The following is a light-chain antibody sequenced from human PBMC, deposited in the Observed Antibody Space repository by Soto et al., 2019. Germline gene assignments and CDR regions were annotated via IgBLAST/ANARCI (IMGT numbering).Light chain of an antibody. Sequence: QSLLTQPPSVSGAPGQRVTISCTGSSSNIGAGYDVHWYQQLPGTAPKLLIYGNSNRPSGVPDRFSGSKSGTSASLAITGLQAEDEADYYCQSYDSSLSGSWVFGGGTKLTVL. CDR3: QSYDSSLSGSWV. V-gene: IGLV1-40*01. CDR2: GNS. J-gene: IGLJ3*02. CDR1: SSNIGAGYD.